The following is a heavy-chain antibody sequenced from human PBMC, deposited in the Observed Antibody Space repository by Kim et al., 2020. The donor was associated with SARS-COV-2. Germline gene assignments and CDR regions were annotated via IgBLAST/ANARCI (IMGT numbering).Heavy chain of an antibody. CDR1: GYTFTSYD. D-gene: IGHD2-2*01. CDR3: ARGRYCSSTSCYPEYNWFDP. Sequence: ASVKVSCKASGYTFTSYDINWVRQATGQGLEWMGWMNPNSGNTGYAQKFQGRVTMTRNTSISTAYMELSSLRSEDTAVYYCARGRYCSSTSCYPEYNWFDPWGQGTLVTVSS. V-gene: IGHV1-8*01. J-gene: IGHJ5*02. CDR2: MNPNSGNT.